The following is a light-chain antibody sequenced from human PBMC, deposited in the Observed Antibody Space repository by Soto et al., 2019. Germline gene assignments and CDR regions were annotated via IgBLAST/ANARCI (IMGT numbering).Light chain of an antibody. Sequence: EIVLTQSPATLSLSPGERATLSCRASQSISIYLAWYQQKPGQAPRLLIYDASNRATGIPARFSGSGSGTDFTLTISSLEPEDFAVYYCQQRGNWPLTFGGGTKVDSK. J-gene: IGKJ4*01. V-gene: IGKV3-11*01. CDR1: QSISIY. CDR3: QQRGNWPLT. CDR2: DAS.